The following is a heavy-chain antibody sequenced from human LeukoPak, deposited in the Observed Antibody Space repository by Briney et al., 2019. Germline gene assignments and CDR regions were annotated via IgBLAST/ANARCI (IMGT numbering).Heavy chain of an antibody. CDR3: ASTLHPYYYGSGSYRDY. CDR1: GFTFSS. Sequence: QPGRSLRLSCAASGFTFSSMHWVRLAPGKGLEWLALIWDDGSKEKYADSVKGRFTISRDNSKNTLYLQMNSLRAEDTAVYYCASTLHPYYYGSGSYRDYWGQGTLVTVSS. J-gene: IGHJ4*02. V-gene: IGHV3-33*01. D-gene: IGHD3-10*01. CDR2: IWDDGSKE.